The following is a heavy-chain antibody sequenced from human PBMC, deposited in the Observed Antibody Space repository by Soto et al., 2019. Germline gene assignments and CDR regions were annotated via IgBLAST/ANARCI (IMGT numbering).Heavy chain of an antibody. V-gene: IGHV3-74*01. CDR1: GFTFSSYW. J-gene: IGHJ3*02. CDR3: VRGVNPFDI. Sequence: EVQLVESGGGLVQPGGSLRLSCAASGFTFSSYWMHWVRQAPGKGLVWVSRINGDGRNTGYADSMKGRFTISRDNAKNTLYLQMNSLRAEDTAVYYCVRGVNPFDIWGQGTMVTVSS. D-gene: IGHD2-21*01. CDR2: INGDGRNT.